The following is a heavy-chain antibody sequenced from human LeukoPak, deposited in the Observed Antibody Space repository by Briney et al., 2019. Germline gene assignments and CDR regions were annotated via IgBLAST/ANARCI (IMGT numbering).Heavy chain of an antibody. Sequence: GGSLRLSCAGSGFTFSSYALHLVRQAPGKGLEYVSAISSNGGRTYYANSVKGRFTISRDNSKNTLHLQMGSLRAEDMAVYYCARSGPVVPAATPSHSYGMDVWGQGTTVTVSS. J-gene: IGHJ6*02. D-gene: IGHD2-2*01. CDR2: ISSNGGRT. CDR1: GFTFSSYA. CDR3: ARSGPVVPAATPSHSYGMDV. V-gene: IGHV3-64*01.